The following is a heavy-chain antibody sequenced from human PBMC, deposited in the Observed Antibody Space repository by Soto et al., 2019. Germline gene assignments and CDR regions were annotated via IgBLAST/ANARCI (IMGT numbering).Heavy chain of an antibody. CDR3: ARLLLGAQDRFAP. D-gene: IGHD2-15*01. CDR1: GNTFTNFC. J-gene: IGHJ5*02. CDR2: ISAYTDDP. Sequence: DSLKVSCKASGNTFTNFCVTWVRQAPGQGLEWMGWISAYTDDPNYAQKFQGRVTMTIDTSTSTAYLDLRSLTSDDTAVYYCARLLLGAQDRFAPRGQGSMVTIDS. V-gene: IGHV1-18*01.